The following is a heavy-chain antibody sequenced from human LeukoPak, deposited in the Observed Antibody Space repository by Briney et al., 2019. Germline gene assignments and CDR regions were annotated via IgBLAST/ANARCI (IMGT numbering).Heavy chain of an antibody. D-gene: IGHD6-13*01. Sequence: GGSLRLSCAVSGLTFSSSWMDWVRQAPGKGLEWVASINPDGNKKYSADSVKGRFTISRDNAENTLYLQMNSLRAEDTAVYYCAKDRHSWFSLFDYWGQGTLVTVSS. CDR2: INPDGNKK. V-gene: IGHV3-7*01. CDR1: GLTFSSSW. J-gene: IGHJ4*02. CDR3: AKDRHSWFSLFDY.